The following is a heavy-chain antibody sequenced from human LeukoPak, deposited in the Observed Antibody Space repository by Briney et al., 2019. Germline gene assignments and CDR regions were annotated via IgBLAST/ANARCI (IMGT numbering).Heavy chain of an antibody. CDR2: INPNSGGT. CDR3: ATNKDIVVVPAASYYYYGMDV. D-gene: IGHD2-2*01. V-gene: IGHV1-2*02. Sequence: GASVKVSCKASGYTGYYMHWVRQAPGQGLEWMGWINPNSGGTNYAQKFQGRVTMTRDTSISTAYMELSRLRSDDTAVYYCATNKDIVVVPAASYYYYGMDVWGQGTTVTVSS. J-gene: IGHJ6*02. CDR1: GYTGYY.